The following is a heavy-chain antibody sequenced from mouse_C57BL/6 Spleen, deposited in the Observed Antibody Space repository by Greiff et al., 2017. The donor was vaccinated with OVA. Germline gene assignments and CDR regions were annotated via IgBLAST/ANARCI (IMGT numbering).Heavy chain of an antibody. D-gene: IGHD1-1*01. CDR1: GYSFTGYY. Sequence: EVQVVESGPELVKPGASVKISCKASGYSFTGYYMNWVKQSPEKSLEWIGEINPSTGGTTYNQKFKAKATLTVDKSSSTAYMQLKSLTSEDSAVYYCARFTTVVAEYYFDYWGQGTTLTVSS. CDR2: INPSTGGT. V-gene: IGHV1-42*01. J-gene: IGHJ2*01. CDR3: ARFTTVVAEYYFDY.